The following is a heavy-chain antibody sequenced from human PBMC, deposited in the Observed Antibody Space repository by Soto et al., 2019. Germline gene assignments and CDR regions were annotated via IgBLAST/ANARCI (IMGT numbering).Heavy chain of an antibody. J-gene: IGHJ4*02. CDR3: ARDGDYYDSSGYSWRYCDY. D-gene: IGHD3-22*01. CDR1: CGSSSGGGGY. Sequence: SETLSLSCTVACGSSSGGGGYWSCIRQPPGKGLEWIGYIYYSGSTYYNPSLKSRVTISVDTSKNQFSLKLSSVTAADTAVYYCARDGDYYDSSGYSWRYCDYCGQGPPVTVSS. V-gene: IGHV4-30-4*01. CDR2: IYYSGST.